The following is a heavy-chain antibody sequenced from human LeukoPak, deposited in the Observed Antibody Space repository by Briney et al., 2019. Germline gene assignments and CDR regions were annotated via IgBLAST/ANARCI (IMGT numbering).Heavy chain of an antibody. D-gene: IGHD3-10*02. Sequence: GGSLRLSCAASGFTFSSYSMNWVRQAPGKGLEWVAVISYDGSNKYYADSVKGRFTISRDNSKNTLYLQMNSLRAEDTAVYYCARDIWLFRGAFDIWGQGTMVTVSS. CDR1: GFTFSSYS. J-gene: IGHJ3*02. CDR2: ISYDGSNK. V-gene: IGHV3-30*03. CDR3: ARDIWLFRGAFDI.